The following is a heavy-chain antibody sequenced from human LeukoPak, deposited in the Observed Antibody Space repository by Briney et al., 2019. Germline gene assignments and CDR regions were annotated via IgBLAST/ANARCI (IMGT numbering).Heavy chain of an antibody. V-gene: IGHV4-31*03. D-gene: IGHD3-3*01. CDR2: IYYSGST. J-gene: IGHJ5*02. CDR1: GGSISSGGYY. CDR3: ARGLEDFWSGNEQTSAWFDP. Sequence: SQTLSLTCTVSGGSISSGGYYWSWIRQHPGKGLEWIGYIYYSGSTYYNPSLKSRVTISVDTSKNQFSLKLSSVTAADTAVYYCARGLEDFWSGNEQTSAWFDPWGQGTLVTVSS.